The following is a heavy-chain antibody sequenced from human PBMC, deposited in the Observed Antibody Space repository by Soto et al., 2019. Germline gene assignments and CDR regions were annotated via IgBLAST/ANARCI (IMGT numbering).Heavy chain of an antibody. V-gene: IGHV3-9*01. CDR3: AKGRGDYGDFELGY. Sequence: EVQLVESGGGLVQPGRSLRLSCAASGFTFDDYAMHWVRQAPGKGLEWVSGISWNSGSIGYADSVKGRFTISRDNAKNSLYLQMNSLRAEDTALYYCAKGRGDYGDFELGYWGQGTLVTVCS. J-gene: IGHJ4*02. CDR1: GFTFDDYA. CDR2: ISWNSGSI. D-gene: IGHD4-17*01.